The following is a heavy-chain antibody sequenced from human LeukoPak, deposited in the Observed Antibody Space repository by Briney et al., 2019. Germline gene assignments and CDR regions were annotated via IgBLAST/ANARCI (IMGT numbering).Heavy chain of an antibody. CDR2: IYHSGST. CDR3: AGVFFGGYDSSGYFDY. J-gene: IGHJ4*02. D-gene: IGHD3-22*01. CDR1: GGSISSGGYS. Sequence: SETLSLTCAVSGGSISSGGYSWSWIRQPPGKGLEWIGYIYHSGSTYYNPSLKSRVTISVDRSKNQFSLKLSSVTAADTAVYYCAGVFFGGYDSSGYFDYWGQGTLVTVSS. V-gene: IGHV4-30-2*01.